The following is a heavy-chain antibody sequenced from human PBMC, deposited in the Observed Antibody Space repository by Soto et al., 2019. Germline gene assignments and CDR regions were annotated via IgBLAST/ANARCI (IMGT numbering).Heavy chain of an antibody. CDR2: IYRSGTT. D-gene: IGHD1-26*01. CDR3: ARTHSGSYYSVFND. CDR1: NFSISSGYY. J-gene: IGHJ4*02. V-gene: IGHV4-38-2*01. Sequence: SETLSLTCVVSNFSISSGYYRGWIRQSPGKGLEWIASIYRSGTTSYNPCLKSRVTISVDPSKNQFSLMLTAVTAADTAVYYCARTHSGSYYSVFNDWGRGSLVTVSS.